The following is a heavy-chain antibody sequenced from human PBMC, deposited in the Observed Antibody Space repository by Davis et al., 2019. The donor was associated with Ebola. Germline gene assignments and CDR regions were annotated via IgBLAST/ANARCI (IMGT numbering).Heavy chain of an antibody. D-gene: IGHD3-22*01. CDR1: GFTFSSYA. Sequence: GSLRLSCAASGFTFSSYAMNWVRQAPGKGLEWIGCIYYSGSTNYNPSLKSRVTISIDTSKNQFSLKLSSVTAADTAVYYCARSITMIVVEHYFDYWGQGTLVTVSS. V-gene: IGHV4-59*01. J-gene: IGHJ4*02. CDR2: IYYSGST. CDR3: ARSITMIVVEHYFDY.